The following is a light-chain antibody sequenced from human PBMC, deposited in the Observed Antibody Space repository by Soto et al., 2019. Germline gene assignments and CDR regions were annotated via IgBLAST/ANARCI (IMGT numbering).Light chain of an antibody. CDR2: DVS. Sequence: QSALTQPASVSGSPGQSITISCTGTSSDVGGYNYVSWYQQHPGKAPKLIIYDVSYRPSGVSNRFSGSKSGNPASLTISGLQAEDEADYYCSSYTSSSNLPWFGGGTKLTVL. V-gene: IGLV2-14*03. CDR3: SSYTSSSNLPW. CDR1: SSDVGGYNY. J-gene: IGLJ3*02.